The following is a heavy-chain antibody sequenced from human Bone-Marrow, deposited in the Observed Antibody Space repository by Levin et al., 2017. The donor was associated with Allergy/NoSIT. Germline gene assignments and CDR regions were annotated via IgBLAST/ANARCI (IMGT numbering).Heavy chain of an antibody. D-gene: IGHD3-16*01. CDR3: ARGAPSGYNMMTFG. CDR1: GFTVSRNY. J-gene: IGHJ4*02. Sequence: GESLKISCAASGFTVSRNYMSWVRQAPGKGLEWVSLIYSGGDTQYADSVKGRFTISRDNSKNTVNLQMSSLRAEDTGVYYCARGAPSGYNMMTFGGGQGTLVTVSS. CDR2: IYSGGDT. V-gene: IGHV3-66*01.